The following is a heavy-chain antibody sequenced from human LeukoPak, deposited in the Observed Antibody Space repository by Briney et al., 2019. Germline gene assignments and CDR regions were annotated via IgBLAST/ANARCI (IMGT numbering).Heavy chain of an antibody. CDR2: INWNGGST. D-gene: IGHD3-10*01. J-gene: IGHJ3*02. CDR1: GFIFDDYG. V-gene: IGHV3-20*04. CDR3: AKDSPPKVRGPLDI. Sequence: PGGSLRLSCAASGFIFDDYGMSWVRRAPGKGLEWVSGINWNGGSTGYADSVKGRFTISRDNAKNSLYLQMNSLRAEDTALYYCAKDSPPKVRGPLDIWGQGTMVTVSS.